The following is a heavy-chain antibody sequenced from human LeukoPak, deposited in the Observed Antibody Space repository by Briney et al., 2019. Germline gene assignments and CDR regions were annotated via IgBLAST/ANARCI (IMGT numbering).Heavy chain of an antibody. CDR3: AAPPRAGARPPYDY. CDR1: GFTFSSYA. J-gene: IGHJ4*01. V-gene: IGHV3-23*01. Sequence: GRSLRLSCAASGFTFSSYAMSWVRQVPGKGRGWISAISAGDYSTYYADSERGRFTISKDESKTTLFLQMNSLRAEDTAIYCCAAPPRAGARPPYDYWGHGAQVTVSS. D-gene: IGHD6-6*01. CDR2: ISAGDYST.